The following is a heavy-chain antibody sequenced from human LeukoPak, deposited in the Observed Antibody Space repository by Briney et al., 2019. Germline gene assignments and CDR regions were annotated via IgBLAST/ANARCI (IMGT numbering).Heavy chain of an antibody. J-gene: IGHJ4*02. V-gene: IGHV4-39*01. CDR2: IYYSGST. CDR3: AGHARTSMVRGVVDY. CDR1: GGSISSSSYC. Sequence: PSETLSLTCTVSGGSISSSSYCWGWIRQPPGKGLEWIGSIYYSGSTYYNPSLKSRVTISVDTSKNQFSLKLSSVTAADTAVYYCAGHARTSMVRGVVDYWGQGTLVTVSS. D-gene: IGHD3-10*01.